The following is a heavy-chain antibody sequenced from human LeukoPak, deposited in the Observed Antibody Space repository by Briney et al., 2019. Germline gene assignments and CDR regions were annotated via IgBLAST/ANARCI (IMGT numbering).Heavy chain of an antibody. J-gene: IGHJ3*02. Sequence: PGGSLRLSCAASGFTFSSYSMNWVRQAPGKGLEWVSYISSSSSTIYYADSVKGRFTISRDNAKNSLYLQMNSLRAEDTAVYYCARDLPSSGYYWRDAFDIWGQGTMVTVSS. CDR1: GFTFSSYS. CDR3: ARDLPSSGYYWRDAFDI. CDR2: ISSSSSTI. D-gene: IGHD3-22*01. V-gene: IGHV3-48*01.